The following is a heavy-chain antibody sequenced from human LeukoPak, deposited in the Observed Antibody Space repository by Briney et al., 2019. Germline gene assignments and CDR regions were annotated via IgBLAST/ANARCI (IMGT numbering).Heavy chain of an antibody. D-gene: IGHD6-13*01. CDR1: GYTFTGYY. CDR2: INPNRGGT. CDR3: ACIAAHWFDP. V-gene: IGHV1-2*02. Sequence: ASVKVSCKAPGYTFTGYYMHWVRQAPGQGLECMGWINPNRGGTNYAQKFQGRVTMTRDTPISTAYMELSRLRSDDTAVYYCACIAAHWFDPWGQGTLVTVSS. J-gene: IGHJ5*02.